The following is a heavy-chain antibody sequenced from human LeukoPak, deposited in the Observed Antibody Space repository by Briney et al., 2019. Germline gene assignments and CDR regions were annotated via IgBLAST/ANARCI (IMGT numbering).Heavy chain of an antibody. CDR1: GYTFTSYG. CDR2: MNPNSGNT. CDR3: ARGHVVPAAMYYYYYYYMDV. V-gene: IGHV1-8*03. J-gene: IGHJ6*03. D-gene: IGHD2-2*01. Sequence: ASVNVSCKASGYTFTSYGISWVRQAPGQGLEWMGWMNPNSGNTGYAQKFQGRVTITRNTSISTHYMELSSRRSEDTAVYYCARGHVVPAAMYYYYYYYMDVWGKGTTVTVSS.